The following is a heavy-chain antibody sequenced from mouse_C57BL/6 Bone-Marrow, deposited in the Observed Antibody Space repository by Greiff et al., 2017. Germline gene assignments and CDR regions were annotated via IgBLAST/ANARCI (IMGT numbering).Heavy chain of an antibody. CDR3: TIDYGSSPPY. CDR2: IDPENGDT. D-gene: IGHD1-1*01. J-gene: IGHJ3*01. CDR1: GFNIKDDY. Sequence: EVQLQQSGAELVRPGASVKLSCTASGFNIKDDYMHWVKQRPEQGLEWIGWIDPENGDTEYASKFQGKATITADTSSNTAYLQLSSLTSEDTAVDYCTIDYGSSPPYWGQGTLVTVSA. V-gene: IGHV14-4*01.